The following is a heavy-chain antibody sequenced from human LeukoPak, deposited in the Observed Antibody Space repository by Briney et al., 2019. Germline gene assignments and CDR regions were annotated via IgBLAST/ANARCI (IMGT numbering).Heavy chain of an antibody. CDR2: INHSGST. V-gene: IGHV4-34*01. Sequence: SETLSLTCAVYGGSFSGYYWSWIRQPPGKGLEWIGEINHSGSTNYNPSLKSRVTISVDTSKNQFSLKLSSVTAADTAVYYCARALGYCSSTSFYAFDIWGQGTMVTVSS. D-gene: IGHD2-2*01. CDR3: ARALGYCSSTSFYAFDI. J-gene: IGHJ3*02. CDR1: GGSFSGYY.